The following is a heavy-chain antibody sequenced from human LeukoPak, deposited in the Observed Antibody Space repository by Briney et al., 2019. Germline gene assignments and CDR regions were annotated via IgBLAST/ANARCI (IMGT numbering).Heavy chain of an antibody. D-gene: IGHD2-2*01. V-gene: IGHV1-18*01. Sequence: ASVKVSCKTSGYTFTSYGISWVRQAPGQGLEWMGWISAYNGNTNYAQKLQGRVTMTTDTSTSTAYMELRSLRSDDTAVYYCARDGDSCTSTSCYYPLDYWRQGTLVTVSS. J-gene: IGHJ4*02. CDR2: ISAYNGNT. CDR1: GYTFTSYG. CDR3: ARDGDSCTSTSCYYPLDY.